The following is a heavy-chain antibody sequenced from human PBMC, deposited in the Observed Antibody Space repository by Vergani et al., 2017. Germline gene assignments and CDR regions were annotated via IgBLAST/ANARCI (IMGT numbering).Heavy chain of an antibody. D-gene: IGHD1-1*01. V-gene: IGHV3-30*03. J-gene: IGHJ1*01. Sequence: QVQLVESGGGVVQPGRSLRLSCVVSGFTSSYYGMHWVRQAPGKGLEWVAVISYDGTQKYYADSVKGRFTISRDNSKSTLYLQMNSLRTEDTAVYYCATKSCGTPGCQIGYFREWGQGTLITVSP. CDR3: ATKSCGTPGCQIGYFRE. CDR1: GFTSSYYG. CDR2: ISYDGTQK.